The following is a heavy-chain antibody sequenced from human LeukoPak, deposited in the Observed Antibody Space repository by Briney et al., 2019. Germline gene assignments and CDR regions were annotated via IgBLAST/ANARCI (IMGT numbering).Heavy chain of an antibody. CDR2: INSDGSST. CDR1: GFTFSSYW. J-gene: IGHJ4*02. V-gene: IGHV3-74*01. D-gene: IGHD5-18*01. Sequence: GGSLRLSCAASGFTFSSYWMHWVRQAPGKGLVWVSHINSDGSSTTYADSVKGRFTISRDNAKNTLYLQMNSLRAEDTAVYYCAKERTATPPQRFDYWGQGTLVTVSS. CDR3: AKERTATPPQRFDY.